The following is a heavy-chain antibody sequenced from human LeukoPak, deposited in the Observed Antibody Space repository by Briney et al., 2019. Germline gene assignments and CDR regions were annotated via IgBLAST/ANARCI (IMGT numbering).Heavy chain of an antibody. J-gene: IGHJ5*02. V-gene: IGHV4-4*07. CDR3: AREDPYDFWSGCYLFDP. D-gene: IGHD3-3*01. CDR1: GGSISSYY. CDR2: IYTSGST. Sequence: KPSETLSLTCTVSGGSISSYYWSWIRQPAGKGLEWIGRIYTSGSTNYNPSLKSRVTMSVDTSKNQFSLKLSSVTAADTAVYYCAREDPYDFWSGCYLFDPWGQGTLVTVSS.